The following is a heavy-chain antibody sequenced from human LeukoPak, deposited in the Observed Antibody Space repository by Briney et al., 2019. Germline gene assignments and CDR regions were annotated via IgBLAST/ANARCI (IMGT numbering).Heavy chain of an antibody. J-gene: IGHJ4*02. CDR3: ATERRGQWFGY. Sequence: GGSLRLSCAASGFYFNIYGMNWVRQAPGKGLEWVSSISSSSSYIYYADSVKGRFTISRDNAKNSLYLQMNSLRAEDTAVYYCATERRGQWFGYWGQGTLVTVSS. CDR2: ISSSSSYI. CDR1: GFYFNIYG. V-gene: IGHV3-21*01. D-gene: IGHD3-10*01.